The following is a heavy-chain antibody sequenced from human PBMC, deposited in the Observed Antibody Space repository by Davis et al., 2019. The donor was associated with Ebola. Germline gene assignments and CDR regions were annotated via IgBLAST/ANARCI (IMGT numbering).Heavy chain of an antibody. CDR1: GFTFSSYW. CDR2: IWYDGSNK. V-gene: IGHV3-33*06. D-gene: IGHD6-19*01. J-gene: IGHJ4*02. Sequence: GESLKISCAASGFTFSSYWMSWVRQAPGKGLEWVAVIWYDGSNKYYADSVKGRFTISRDNSKNTLYLQMNSLRAEDTAVYYCAKQGSGWYTDYWGQGTLVTVSS. CDR3: AKQGSGWYTDY.